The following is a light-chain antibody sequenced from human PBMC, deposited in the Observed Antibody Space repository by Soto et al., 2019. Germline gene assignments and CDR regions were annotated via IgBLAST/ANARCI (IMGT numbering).Light chain of an antibody. CDR1: SSDVGGYNY. Sequence: QSALTQPRSVSGSPGQSVTISCTGTSSDVGGYNYVSWYQQHPGKAPKLMIYDVSKRPSGVPDRFSGSKSGNTASLTISGLQAEDEADYYCSSYAGSYTFSVFGTGTKLTVL. CDR2: DVS. V-gene: IGLV2-11*01. J-gene: IGLJ1*01. CDR3: SSYAGSYTFSV.